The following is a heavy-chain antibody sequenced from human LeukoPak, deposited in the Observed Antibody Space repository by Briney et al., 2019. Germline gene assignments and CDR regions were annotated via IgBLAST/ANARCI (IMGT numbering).Heavy chain of an antibody. CDR2: IYYSGST. Sequence: SETLSLTCTVSGGSISSSSYYWGWIRQPPGKGLEWIGSIYYSGSTYYNPSLKSRVTISVDTSKNQFSLKLSSVTAADTAVYYCARIWFGELLCFDYWGQGTLVTVSS. CDR3: ARIWFGELLCFDY. V-gene: IGHV4-39*07. J-gene: IGHJ4*02. D-gene: IGHD3-10*01. CDR1: GGSISSSSYY.